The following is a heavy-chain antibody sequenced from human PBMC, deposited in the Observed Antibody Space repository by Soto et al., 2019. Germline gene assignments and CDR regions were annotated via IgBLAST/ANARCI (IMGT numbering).Heavy chain of an antibody. CDR3: ARGSARVQLEAFDN. CDR2: ISRSSGYI. V-gene: IGHV3-21*01. J-gene: IGHJ4*02. Sequence: EVHLVESGGGLVKPGGSLRLSCAVSGFTFSDYTMHWVRQAPGKGLEWVSSISRSSGYIYYADSVKGQFTISRDNAKYSLFLKMNSLRAEDTAVYYCARGSARVQLEAFDNWGQGTLVTVSS. CDR1: GFTFSDYT. D-gene: IGHD1-1*01.